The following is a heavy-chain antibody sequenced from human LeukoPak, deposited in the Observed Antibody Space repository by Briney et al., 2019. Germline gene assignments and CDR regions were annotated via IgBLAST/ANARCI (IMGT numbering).Heavy chain of an antibody. CDR2: IYYSGST. J-gene: IGHJ4*02. CDR1: GGSISSSGYY. D-gene: IGHD1-26*01. Sequence: SETLSLTCTVSGGSISSSGYYWAWIRQPPGKGLEWIGSIYYSGSTDYNPSLKSRVTISVDTSKNQFSLRLTSVTAADTAVYYCARETRGVGATIDYWGQGTLVTVSS. CDR3: ARETRGVGATIDY. V-gene: IGHV4-39*02.